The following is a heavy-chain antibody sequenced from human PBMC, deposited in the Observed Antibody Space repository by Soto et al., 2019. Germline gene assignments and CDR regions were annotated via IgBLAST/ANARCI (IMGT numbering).Heavy chain of an antibody. Sequence: SETLSLTCTVSGGSISSYYWSWIRQPPGKGLEWIGYIYYSGSTNYNPSLKSRVSMSVDTYRNQFSLKLSSVTAADTAVYYCASNTYYYDSGSYFYYWGQGTLVTVSS. J-gene: IGHJ4*02. CDR2: IYYSGST. CDR1: GGSISSYY. D-gene: IGHD3-10*01. V-gene: IGHV4-59*01. CDR3: ASNTYYYDSGSYFYY.